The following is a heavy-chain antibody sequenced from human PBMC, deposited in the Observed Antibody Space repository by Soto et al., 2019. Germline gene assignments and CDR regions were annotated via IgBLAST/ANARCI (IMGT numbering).Heavy chain of an antibody. J-gene: IGHJ6*02. V-gene: IGHV5-51*01. Sequence: GESLKISCQGSGYSFTSYWIGWVRQMPGKGLEWMGIIYPGDSDTRYSPTFQGQVTISADKSISTAFLQWSSLKASDTAFYYCARRDSGSNGYYYYGMDVWGQGTTVTVSS. CDR2: IYPGDSDT. CDR3: ARRDSGSNGYYYYGMDV. CDR1: GYSFTSYW. D-gene: IGHD1-26*01.